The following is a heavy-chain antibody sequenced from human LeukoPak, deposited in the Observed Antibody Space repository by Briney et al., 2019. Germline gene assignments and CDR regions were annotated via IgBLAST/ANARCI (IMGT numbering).Heavy chain of an antibody. CDR1: GFTFSSYS. CDR3: AREGRYYGSGSYKYYFDY. J-gene: IGHJ4*02. D-gene: IGHD3-10*01. Sequence: TSGGSLRLSCAASGFTFSSYSMNWVRQAPGKGLEWVSSISSSSSYIYYADSVKGRFTISRDNAKNSLYLQMNSLRAEDTAVYYCAREGRYYGSGSYKYYFDYWGQGTLVTVSS. V-gene: IGHV3-21*01. CDR2: ISSSSSYI.